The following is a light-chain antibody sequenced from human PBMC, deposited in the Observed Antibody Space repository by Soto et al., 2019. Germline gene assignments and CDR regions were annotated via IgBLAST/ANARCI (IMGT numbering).Light chain of an antibody. J-gene: IGKJ1*01. V-gene: IGKV1-5*01. Sequence: DIQMTQSPSTLSASVGDRVTITCRASQSISSWLDWYQQKPGKAPKLLIYDACSLESGVPSRFSGSGSGTEFTLTISSLQPDDFATYYCQQYNSYSPTFGQGTKVEIK. CDR1: QSISSW. CDR3: QQYNSYSPT. CDR2: DAC.